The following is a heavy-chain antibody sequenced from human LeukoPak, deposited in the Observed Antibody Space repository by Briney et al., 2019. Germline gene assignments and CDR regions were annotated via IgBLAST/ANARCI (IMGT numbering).Heavy chain of an antibody. CDR2: INHSGST. CDR1: GGSFSGYY. CDR3: ARGVDTSGIYPGLADSNPRGGLFFDY. J-gene: IGHJ4*02. V-gene: IGHV4-34*01. Sequence: SETLSLTCAVYGGSFSGYYWSWIRQPPGKGLEWIGEINHSGSTNYNPSLKSRVTISVDTSNNQFSLKLSSVTAADTAVYYCARGVDTSGIYPGLADSNPRGGLFFDYWGQGTLVTVSS. D-gene: IGHD1-26*01.